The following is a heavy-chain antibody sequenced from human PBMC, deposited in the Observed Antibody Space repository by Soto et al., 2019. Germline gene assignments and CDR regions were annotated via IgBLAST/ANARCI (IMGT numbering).Heavy chain of an antibody. D-gene: IGHD3-10*01. CDR3: ARGRMVRAYPYYYYGMDV. CDR1: GGSFSGYY. Sequence: SETLSLTCAVYGGSFSGYYWSWIRQPPGKGLEWIGEINHSGSTNYNPSLKSRVTISVDTSKNQFSLKLSSVTAADTAVYYCARGRMVRAYPYYYYGMDVWGQGTTVTVSS. CDR2: INHSGST. V-gene: IGHV4-34*01. J-gene: IGHJ6*02.